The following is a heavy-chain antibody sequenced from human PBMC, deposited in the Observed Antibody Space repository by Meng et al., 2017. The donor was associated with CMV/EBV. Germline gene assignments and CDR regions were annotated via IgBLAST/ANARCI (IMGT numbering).Heavy chain of an antibody. Sequence: GGSLRLSCAASGFTFSSYSMNWVRQAPGKGLEWVSSISSSSSYIYYADSVKGRFTISRDNAKNSLYLQMNSPRAEDTAVYYCARRRGRHSGGGSYYFDYWGQGTLVTVSS. D-gene: IGHD4-23*01. CDR2: ISSSSSYI. V-gene: IGHV3-21*01. J-gene: IGHJ4*02. CDR1: GFTFSSYS. CDR3: ARRRGRHSGGGSYYFDY.